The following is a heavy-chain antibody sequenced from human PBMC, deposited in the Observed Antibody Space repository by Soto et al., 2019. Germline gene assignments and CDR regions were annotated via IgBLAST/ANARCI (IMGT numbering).Heavy chain of an antibody. CDR1: GYTLTSYA. Sequence: ASVQVSCKASGYTLTSYALHCLRQAPGQGREWMGWINAGDGSTSHSEHFQGRVTRTRDTSATTVFVERTGLKSEDTAIYYCARTEWFPHYFDYWGQGSLVTVSS. D-gene: IGHD3-3*01. CDR3: ARTEWFPHYFDY. CDR2: INAGDGST. J-gene: IGHJ4*02. V-gene: IGHV1-3*01.